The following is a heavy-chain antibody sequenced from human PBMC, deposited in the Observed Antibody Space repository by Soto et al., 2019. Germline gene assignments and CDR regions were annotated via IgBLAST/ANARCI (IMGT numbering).Heavy chain of an antibody. V-gene: IGHV3-30*04. CDR2: ISYDGSNK. CDR1: GFTFSSYA. Sequence: GGSLRLSCAASGFTFSSYAMHWVRQAQGKGLEWVAVISYDGSNKYYANSVKGRFTISRENSKNTLYLQMNSLGAEDAAVYYCARDPNWGSGADSFDIWGQGTMVTVSS. J-gene: IGHJ3*02. D-gene: IGHD7-27*01. CDR3: ARDPNWGSGADSFDI.